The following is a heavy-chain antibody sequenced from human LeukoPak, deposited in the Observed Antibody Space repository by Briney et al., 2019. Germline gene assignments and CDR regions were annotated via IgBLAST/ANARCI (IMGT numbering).Heavy chain of an antibody. Sequence: GGSLRLSCAASGFNFITAAMTWVRQAPGKGLEWVSLIGSSGGSTYYADSVKGRFTISRDNSNHTLSLQMNSLRVEDTAIYYCAKDLTVAGTPCDYWGQGTLVTVSS. CDR3: AKDLTVAGTPCDY. CDR2: IGSSGGST. J-gene: IGHJ4*02. CDR1: GFNFITAA. V-gene: IGHV3-23*01. D-gene: IGHD6-19*01.